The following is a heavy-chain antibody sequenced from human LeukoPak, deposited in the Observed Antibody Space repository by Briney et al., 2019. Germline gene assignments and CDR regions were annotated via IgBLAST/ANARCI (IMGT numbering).Heavy chain of an antibody. D-gene: IGHD3-22*01. CDR1: GDSISTYY. CDR3: ARGVGSGYTDE. CDR2: IYYSGST. Sequence: SETLSLTCTVSGDSISTYYWTWIRQSPGKGLEWIGYIYYSGSTNYNPSLKSRVTISVDTSKNHFSLKLTSVTAADTAVYYCARGVGSGYTDEWGQGTLVTVSS. J-gene: IGHJ4*02. V-gene: IGHV4-59*01.